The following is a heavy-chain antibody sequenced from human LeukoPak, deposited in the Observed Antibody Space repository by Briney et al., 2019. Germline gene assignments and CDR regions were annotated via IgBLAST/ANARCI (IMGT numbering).Heavy chain of an antibody. V-gene: IGHV6-1*01. CDR1: GDSVSSDSAA. D-gene: IGHD6-19*01. Sequence: SQTLSLTCAISGDSVSSDSAAWYWIRQSPSRGLEWLGRTYYRSKWFNDYAVSVRSRIIINPDTSKNQFSLHLNSVTPEDTAVYYYARVRRIAVTAYYFDSWGQGTLVTVSS. J-gene: IGHJ4*02. CDR2: TYYRSKWFN. CDR3: ARVRRIAVTAYYFDS.